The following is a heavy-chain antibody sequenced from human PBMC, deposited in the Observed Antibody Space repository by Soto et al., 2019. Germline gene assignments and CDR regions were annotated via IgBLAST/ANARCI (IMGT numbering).Heavy chain of an antibody. CDR2: INTGSGST. J-gene: IGHJ4*02. CDR1: EYTFTRYQ. V-gene: IGHV1-46*01. CDR3: ARDQGWDSNFDF. Sequence: QVQLVQSGAEVKKPGASVKVSCKASEYTFTRYQMHWVRQAPGQGLEWMGIINTGSGSTNYAQNFQGRVTMTRDTSTSTVYMELSSLRSEDTAIYYCARDQGWDSNFDFWGQGTLVTVSS. D-gene: IGHD6-19*01.